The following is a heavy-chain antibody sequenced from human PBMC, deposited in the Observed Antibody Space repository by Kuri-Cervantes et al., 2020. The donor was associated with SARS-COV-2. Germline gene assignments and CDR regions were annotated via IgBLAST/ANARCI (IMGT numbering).Heavy chain of an antibody. CDR1: GFTFSSYS. D-gene: IGHD3-3*01. V-gene: IGHV3-48*01. CDR3: AKNHGGGYDFSIHFDTYFDY. CDR2: ISSSSSTI. J-gene: IGHJ4*02. Sequence: GESLKISCAASGFTFSSYSMNWVRQAPGKGLEWVSYISSSSSTIYYADSVKGRFTISRDNAKNTLYLQMNSLRPEDTAVYYCAKNHGGGYDFSIHFDTYFDYWGQGTLVTVSS.